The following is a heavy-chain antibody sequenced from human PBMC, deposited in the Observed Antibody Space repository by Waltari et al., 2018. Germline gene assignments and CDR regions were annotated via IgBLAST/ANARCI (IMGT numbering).Heavy chain of an antibody. CDR1: GYSFTTHW. CDR3: AILVPRYGMDV. V-gene: IGHV5-51*01. Sequence: EVQLVQSGAEVKKPGESLNISCKDSGYSFTTHWIGWVRQMPGKGLEWMGIICPGDSYTTSSPSAQGQVSSSADRSIGTAYLQWSSRRAEDTAVYYGAILVPRYGMDVWGQGTTVTVSS. D-gene: IGHD1-26*01. J-gene: IGHJ6*02. CDR2: ICPGDSYT.